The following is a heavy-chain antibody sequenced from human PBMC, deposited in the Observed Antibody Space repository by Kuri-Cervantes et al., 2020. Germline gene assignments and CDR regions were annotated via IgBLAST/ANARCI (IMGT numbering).Heavy chain of an antibody. CDR2: INSDGSST. CDR1: GLTFSSYW. V-gene: IGHV3-74*01. D-gene: IGHD3-10*01. Sequence: GGSLRLSCAASGLTFSSYWMHWVRQAPGKGLVWVSRINSDGSSTSYADSVKGRFTISRDNAKNTLYLQMNSLRAEDTAVYYCARDGEVWFGEYYFDYWGQGTLVTVSS. CDR3: ARDGEVWFGEYYFDY. J-gene: IGHJ4*02.